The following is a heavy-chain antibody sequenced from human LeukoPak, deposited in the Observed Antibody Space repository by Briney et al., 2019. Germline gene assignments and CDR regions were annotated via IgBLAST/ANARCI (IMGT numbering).Heavy chain of an antibody. CDR3: ATWARDRVVPAAMRETDYYYGMDV. CDR2: FDPEDGET. CDR1: GYTLTELS. D-gene: IGHD2-2*01. J-gene: IGHJ6*02. V-gene: IGHV1-24*01. Sequence: ASVKVSCKVSGYTLTELSMHWVRQAPGKGLEWMGGFDPEDGETIYAQKFQGRVTMTEDTSTDTAYMELSSLRSEDTAVYYCATWARDRVVPAAMRETDYYYGMDVWGQGTTVTVSS.